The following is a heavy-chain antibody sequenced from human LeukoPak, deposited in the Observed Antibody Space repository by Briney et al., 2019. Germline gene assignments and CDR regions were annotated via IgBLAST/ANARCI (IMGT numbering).Heavy chain of an antibody. V-gene: IGHV4-38-2*02. CDR2: IYHSGST. D-gene: IGHD1-26*01. CDR3: ARAWELLNQAWFDS. CDR1: GYSISSGYY. Sequence: SETLSLTCTVSGYSISSGYYWGWIRQPPGKGLEWIGSIYHSGSTYYNPSLKSRVTISVDTSKNQFSLKLSSVTAADTAVYYCARAWELLNQAWFDSWGQGTLVTVSS. J-gene: IGHJ5*01.